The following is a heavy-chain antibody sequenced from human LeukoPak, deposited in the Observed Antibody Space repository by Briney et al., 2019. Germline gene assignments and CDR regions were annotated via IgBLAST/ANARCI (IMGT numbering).Heavy chain of an antibody. V-gene: IGHV3-15*01. D-gene: IGHD4-17*01. CDR3: TGIDYGDPYYFDY. J-gene: IGHJ4*02. Sequence: GRSLRLSCAASGFTFSNAWMSWVRQAPGKGLEWVGRIKSKTDGGTTDYAAPVKGRFTISRDDSKNTLHLQMNSLKTEDTAVYYCTGIDYGDPYYFDYWGQGTLVTVSS. CDR2: IKSKTDGGTT. CDR1: GFTFSNAW.